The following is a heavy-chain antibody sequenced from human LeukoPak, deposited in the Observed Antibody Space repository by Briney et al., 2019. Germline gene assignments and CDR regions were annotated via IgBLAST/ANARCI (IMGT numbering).Heavy chain of an antibody. J-gene: IGHJ6*02. CDR2: INPNSGDT. V-gene: IGHV1-2*06. CDR3: ARYYYYYGMDV. Sequence: ASVKVSCKASGYTFTGYHMHWVRQAPGQGLEWMGRINPNSGDTNYAQKFQGRVAMTRDTSISTAFMELTSLRAEDTAVYYCARYYYYYGMDVRGQGTTVTVSS. CDR1: GYTFTGYH.